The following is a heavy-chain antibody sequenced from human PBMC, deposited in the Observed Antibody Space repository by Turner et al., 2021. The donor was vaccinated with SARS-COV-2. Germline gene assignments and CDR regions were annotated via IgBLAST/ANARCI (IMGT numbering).Heavy chain of an antibody. CDR2: VHTYGTT. CDR3: ARGDDPRKSGVV. Sequence: QVQLQQWGAGPLKPSETLSLICAVNGGSLSGYYWTWIRQPPGKGLEWIGEVHTYGTTYYNPSLKGRVSMSVDTSKNQFSLKLTSVTAADTAFYYCARGDDPRKSGVVWGQGTLVTVSS. D-gene: IGHD3-3*01. V-gene: IGHV4-34*01. CDR1: GGSLSGYY. J-gene: IGHJ4*02.